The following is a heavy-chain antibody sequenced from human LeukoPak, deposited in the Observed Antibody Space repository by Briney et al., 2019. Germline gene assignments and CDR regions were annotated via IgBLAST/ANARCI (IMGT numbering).Heavy chain of an antibody. CDR1: GGTLSSYA. CDR3: ARCMADCSSTSCYDYYYYYMDV. J-gene: IGHJ6*03. V-gene: IGHV1-69*01. CDR2: IIPIFGTA. Sequence: SVKVSCKASGGTLSSYAISWVRQAPGQGLEWMGGIIPIFGTANYAQKFQGRVTITADESTSTAYMELSSLRSEDTAVYYCARCMADCSSTSCYDYYYYYMDVWGKGTTVTVSS. D-gene: IGHD2-2*01.